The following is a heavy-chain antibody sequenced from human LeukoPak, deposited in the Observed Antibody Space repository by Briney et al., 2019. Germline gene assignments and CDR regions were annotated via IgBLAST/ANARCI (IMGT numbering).Heavy chain of an antibody. D-gene: IGHD3-22*01. V-gene: IGHV3-20*04. CDR3: AREPRGYYYDSSAADY. Sequence: GGSLRLSCAASGFTFDDHGMGWVRQAPGKGLEWVSGINWNGGSTGYADSVKGRFTISRDNAKNSLYLQMNSLRAEDTALYYCAREPRGYYYDSSAADYWGQGTLVTVSS. CDR2: INWNGGST. CDR1: GFTFDDHG. J-gene: IGHJ4*02.